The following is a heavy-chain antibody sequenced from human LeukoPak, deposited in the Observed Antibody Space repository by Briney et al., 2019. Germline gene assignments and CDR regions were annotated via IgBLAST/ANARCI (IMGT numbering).Heavy chain of an antibody. CDR1: GGSISYYY. CDR2: VYYSGST. J-gene: IGHJ4*02. Sequence: PSETLSLTCTVSGGSISYYYWSWIRQPPGKGLEWIGYVYYSGSTSYNPSLKSRVTISLDTSKHQFSLKLNSVTAADTAVYYCARGRYYYGNSAYYYFEYWGQGTLVTVSS. CDR3: ARGRYYYGNSAYYYFEY. V-gene: IGHV4-59*08. D-gene: IGHD3-22*01.